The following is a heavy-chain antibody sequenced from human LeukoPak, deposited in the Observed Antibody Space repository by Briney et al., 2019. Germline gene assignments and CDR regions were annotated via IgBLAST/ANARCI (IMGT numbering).Heavy chain of an antibody. CDR1: GYRFTSYY. CDR2: INPSGGSP. Sequence: ASVKVSCKASGYRFTSYYMHWVRQAPGQGLEWMGIINPSGGSPTYAQKFQGRVTMTGDTSTSTVYMELSSLRSEDTAVYYCVRGIPLFDYWGQGTPVTVSS. J-gene: IGHJ4*02. CDR3: VRGIPLFDY. V-gene: IGHV1-46*01.